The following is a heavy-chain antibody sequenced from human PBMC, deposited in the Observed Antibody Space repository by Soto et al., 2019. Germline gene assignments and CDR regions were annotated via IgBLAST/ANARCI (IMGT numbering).Heavy chain of an antibody. CDR1: GGTFSSYA. CDR3: ARSSNVVVTAYYYYYGMDV. V-gene: IGHV1-69*06. Sequence: SVKVSCKASGGTFSSYAISWVRQAPGQGLEWMGGIIPIFGTANYAQKFQGRVTITADKSTSTAYMELSSLRSEDTAVYYCARSSNVVVTAYYYYYGMDVWGQGTTVTVSS. J-gene: IGHJ6*02. D-gene: IGHD2-21*02. CDR2: IIPIFGTA.